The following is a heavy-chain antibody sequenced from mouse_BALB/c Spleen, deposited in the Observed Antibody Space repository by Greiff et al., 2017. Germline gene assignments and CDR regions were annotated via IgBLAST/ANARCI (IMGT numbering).Heavy chain of an antibody. Sequence: VQLVESGPGLVAPSQSLSITCTVSGFSLTSYGVHWVRQPPGKGLEWLGVIWAGGSTNYNSALMSRLSISKDNSKSQVFLKMNSLQTDDTAMYYCAREPIYDGLYYAMDYWGQGTSVTVSS. J-gene: IGHJ4*01. V-gene: IGHV2-9*02. CDR3: AREPIYDGLYYAMDY. CDR1: GFSLTSYG. D-gene: IGHD2-3*01. CDR2: IWAGGST.